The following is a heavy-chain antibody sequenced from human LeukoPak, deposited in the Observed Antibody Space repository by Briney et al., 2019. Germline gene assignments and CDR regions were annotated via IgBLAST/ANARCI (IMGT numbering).Heavy chain of an antibody. J-gene: IGHJ3*02. V-gene: IGHV3-23*01. CDR1: GFPFSDYA. Sequence: PGGSLRLSCTASGFPFSDYAMSGVRRAPGKGLVGVSVTTGSGITTYYADSVKGRFTISRDNSKNTLSLQMDSLRGEDTGVYYCAKHSVGATVGWDAFDIWGQGTLVTVSS. CDR3: AKHSVGATVGWDAFDI. D-gene: IGHD1-26*01. CDR2: TTGSGITT.